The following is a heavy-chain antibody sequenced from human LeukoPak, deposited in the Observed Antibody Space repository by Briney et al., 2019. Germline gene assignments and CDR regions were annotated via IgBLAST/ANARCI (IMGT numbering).Heavy chain of an antibody. V-gene: IGHV1-58*02. CDR1: GFTFSNSA. D-gene: IGHD4-23*01. CDR3: AAEIYGGNTDCCTFDF. CDR2: IGVAGGNT. J-gene: IGHJ3*01. Sequence: GASVKVSCKASGFTFSNSAIQWVRQARGQRLEWIGWIGVAGGNTNYAQTLQGRITITRDMSTSTAYTELTSLRSDDTAVYYCAAEIYGGNTDCCTFDFWGPGTPVTVSS.